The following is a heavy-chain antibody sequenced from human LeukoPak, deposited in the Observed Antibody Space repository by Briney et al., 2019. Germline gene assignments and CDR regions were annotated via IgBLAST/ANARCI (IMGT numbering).Heavy chain of an antibody. Sequence: PSETLSLTCAVYGGSLSGYYWSWIRQPPGEGLEWIGYIYYSGSTNYNPSLKSRLTISVDTSKNQFSLRLSSVTAADTAMYFCARGGYCTSNSCYGDDAFDIWGQGTMVIVSS. V-gene: IGHV4-59*01. D-gene: IGHD2-2*01. CDR1: GGSLSGYY. CDR2: IYYSGST. J-gene: IGHJ3*02. CDR3: ARGGYCTSNSCYGDDAFDI.